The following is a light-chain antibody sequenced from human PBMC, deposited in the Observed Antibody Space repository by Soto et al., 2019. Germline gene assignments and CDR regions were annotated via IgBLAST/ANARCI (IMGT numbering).Light chain of an antibody. Sequence: QSALTQPASVSGSPGKSITVACTGTSSDVASYNYVSWYQHHPGKAPKLIISGVTSRPSGVSNRFSASNSGDTATLTISGLQAEDEAEYYCSSYSSSDTLYVFGNGTKLTVL. J-gene: IGLJ1*01. CDR3: SSYSSSDTLYV. V-gene: IGLV2-14*01. CDR1: SSDVASYNY. CDR2: GVT.